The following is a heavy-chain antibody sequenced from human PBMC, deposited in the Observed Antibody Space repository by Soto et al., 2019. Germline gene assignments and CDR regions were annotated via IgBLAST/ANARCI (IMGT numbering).Heavy chain of an antibody. CDR3: ARVACSSTSCYTLDYYYYGMDV. Sequence: GXSVKLSCNDSGGTFSSYAISWVRQAPGQGLEWMGGIIPIFGTANYAQKFQGRVTITADESTSTAYMELSSLRSEDTAVYYCARVACSSTSCYTLDYYYYGMDVWGQGTTVTVSS. CDR2: IIPIFGTA. D-gene: IGHD2-2*02. V-gene: IGHV1-69*13. CDR1: GGTFSSYA. J-gene: IGHJ6*02.